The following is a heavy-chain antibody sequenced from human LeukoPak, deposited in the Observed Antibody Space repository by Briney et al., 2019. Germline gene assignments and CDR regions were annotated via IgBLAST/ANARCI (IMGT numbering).Heavy chain of an antibody. V-gene: IGHV3-23*01. J-gene: IGHJ4*02. CDR1: GFIFKNYA. CDR2: ITSSGGST. CDR3: ARASFGVIVGPDY. D-gene: IGHD3-3*01. Sequence: GGSLRLACAASGFIFKNYAMNWVSQAPGKGLERVSAITSSGGSTYYADSVKGRFTISRDNSKNSLSLQMNRLRAEDTAVYYCARASFGVIVGPDYWGQGTLVTVSS.